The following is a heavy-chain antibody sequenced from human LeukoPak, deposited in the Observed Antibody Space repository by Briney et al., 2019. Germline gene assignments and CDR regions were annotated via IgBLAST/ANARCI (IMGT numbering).Heavy chain of an antibody. D-gene: IGHD1-14*01. J-gene: IGHJ6*02. CDR3: AREKGGTIYYYYGMDV. V-gene: IGHV1-18*01. CDR1: GYTFTNYG. CDR2: ISAYNGNT. Sequence: ALVRVSCKASGYTFTNYGISWVRQAPGQGLEWMGWISAYNGNTIYAQKFQGRVTMTTDTSTSTAYMELRSLRSDDTAVYYCAREKGGTIYYYYGMDVWGQGTTVTVSS.